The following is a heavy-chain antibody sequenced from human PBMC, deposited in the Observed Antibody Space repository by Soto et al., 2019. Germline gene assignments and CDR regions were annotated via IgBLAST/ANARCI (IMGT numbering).Heavy chain of an antibody. J-gene: IGHJ4*02. Sequence: GGSLRLSCAASGFTFSSDWMSWGRQAPGKGLEWVANIKQDGSQKWDVDSVKGRFTISRDNARNSLYLQMNSLRVEDPAVYYCVTDTLCSTSTCFGPFAGWSQGPLVPVSS. CDR2: IKQDGSQK. V-gene: IGHV3-7*01. CDR3: VTDTLCSTSTCFGPFAG. D-gene: IGHD2-2*01. CDR1: GFTFSSDW.